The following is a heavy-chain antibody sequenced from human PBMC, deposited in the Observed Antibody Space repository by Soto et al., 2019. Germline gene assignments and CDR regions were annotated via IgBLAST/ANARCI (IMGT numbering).Heavy chain of an antibody. CDR2: INGAGGST. CDR1: GFPFRSYD. CDR3: AKGIGDILNAYDY. D-gene: IGHD3-9*01. V-gene: IGHV3-23*01. Sequence: PGGSLRLSCAASGFPFRSYDMGWVRQAPGKGLEWVSDINGAGGSTYYADSVRGRFTISRDNSKNSLYLQMNSLRADDTAIYYCAKGIGDILNAYDYCGQGTLVTXSS. J-gene: IGHJ4*02.